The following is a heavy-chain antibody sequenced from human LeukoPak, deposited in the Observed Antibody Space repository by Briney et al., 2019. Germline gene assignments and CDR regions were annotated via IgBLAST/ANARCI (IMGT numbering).Heavy chain of an antibody. D-gene: IGHD2-2*01. CDR2: ISSSSSYI. V-gene: IGHV3-21*01. CDR1: GFTFSSYS. Sequence: GGSLRLSCAASGFTFSSYSMNWVRQAPGKGLEWVSSISSSSSYIYYADSVKGRFTISRDNAKNSLYLQMNSLRAEDTAVYYCARDRYDCSSTSYYGRSDAFDIWGQGTMVTVSS. CDR3: ARDRYDCSSTSYYGRSDAFDI. J-gene: IGHJ3*02.